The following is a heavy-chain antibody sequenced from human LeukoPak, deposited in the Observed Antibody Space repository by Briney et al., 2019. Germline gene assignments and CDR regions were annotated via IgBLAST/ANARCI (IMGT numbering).Heavy chain of an antibody. Sequence: GGSLRLSCAVSDFTFSGSTMHWVRQASGKGLEWVGQIRSEAKSYATAYAASVKGRFTISRDDSKNTAYLQMNSLRAEDTAVYYCARLSGSYGPRLVDWGQGTLVTVSS. CDR1: DFTFSGST. CDR2: IRSEAKSYAT. CDR3: ARLSGSYGPRLVD. D-gene: IGHD1-26*01. J-gene: IGHJ4*02. V-gene: IGHV3-73*01.